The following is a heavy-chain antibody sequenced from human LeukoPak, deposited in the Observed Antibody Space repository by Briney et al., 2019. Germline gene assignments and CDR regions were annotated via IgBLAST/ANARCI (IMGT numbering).Heavy chain of an antibody. Sequence: GGSLRLSCAASGFTFSSYAMSWVRQAPGKGLEWVSAISGSGGSTYYADSVKGRFTISRDNSKRTLFLQMNSLRAEDTAVYYCAKDPRVGSRVATPCHWGQGTLVTVSS. CDR1: GFTFSSYA. D-gene: IGHD5-24*01. CDR3: AKDPRVGSRVATPCH. V-gene: IGHV3-23*01. CDR2: ISGSGGST. J-gene: IGHJ4*02.